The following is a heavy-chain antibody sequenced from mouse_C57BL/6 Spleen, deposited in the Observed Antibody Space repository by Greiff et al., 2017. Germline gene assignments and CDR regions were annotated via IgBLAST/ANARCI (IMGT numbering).Heavy chain of an antibody. CDR3: ARSYSNLYYAMDY. J-gene: IGHJ4*01. D-gene: IGHD2-5*01. V-gene: IGHV1-80*01. CDR1: GYAFSSYW. Sequence: QVQLQQSGAELVKPGASVKISCKASGYAFSSYWMNWVKQRPGKGLEWIGQIYPGDGDTNYNGKFKGKATLTADKSSSTAYMQLSSLTSEDSAVYFCARSYSNLYYAMDYWGQGTSVTVSS. CDR2: IYPGDGDT.